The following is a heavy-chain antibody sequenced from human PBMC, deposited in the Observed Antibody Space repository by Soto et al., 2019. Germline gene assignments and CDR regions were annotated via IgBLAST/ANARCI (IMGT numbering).Heavy chain of an antibody. CDR1: GGSISSYY. Sequence: SETLSLTFTVSGGSISSYYWSWIRQPPGEGLEWIGYIYYSGSTNYNPSLKSRVTISVDTSKNQFSLKLSSVTAADTAVYYCASTPGYYYDSSGYYDTRGAYFDHWGQGTLVTVSS. D-gene: IGHD3-22*01. J-gene: IGHJ4*02. CDR3: ASTPGYYYDSSGYYDTRGAYFDH. CDR2: IYYSGST. V-gene: IGHV4-59*01.